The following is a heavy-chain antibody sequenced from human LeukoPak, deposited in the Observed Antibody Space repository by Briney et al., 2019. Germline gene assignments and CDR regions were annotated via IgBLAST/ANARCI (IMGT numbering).Heavy chain of an antibody. V-gene: IGHV4-4*07. CDR2: IYTSGST. CDR3: ARSYYDSSGYVTSGLRAFDI. Sequence: PSETLSLTCTVSGVSITTSGFYYSWIRQPPGKGLEWIGRIYTSGSTNYNPSLKSRVTMSVDTSKNQFSLNLNSVTAADTAVYYCARSYYDSSGYVTSGLRAFDIWGQGTMVTVSS. D-gene: IGHD3-22*01. J-gene: IGHJ3*02. CDR1: GVSITTSGFY.